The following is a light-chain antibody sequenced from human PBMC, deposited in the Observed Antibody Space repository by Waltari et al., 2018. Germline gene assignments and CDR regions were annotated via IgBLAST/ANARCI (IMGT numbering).Light chain of an antibody. CDR2: GAS. Sequence: EIVLTQSPGTLSLSPGERATLSCRASQSVGRTLAWYQQKPGQAPRLLIYGASNRATGTPDRFSGSGSRTDFSLTISRLDPADFAVYYCQHYVRLPVAFGQGTTVEIK. V-gene: IGKV3-20*01. CDR1: QSVGRT. CDR3: QHYVRLPVA. J-gene: IGKJ1*01.